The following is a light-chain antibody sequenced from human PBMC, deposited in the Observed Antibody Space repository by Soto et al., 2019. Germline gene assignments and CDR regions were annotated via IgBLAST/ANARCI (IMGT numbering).Light chain of an antibody. J-gene: IGKJ1*01. CDR3: QQYKDHVWT. V-gene: IGKV1-5*01. Sequence: DIQMTQSPSTLPASVGDRVTISCRASQTVERWLAWYQQKPGKAPKLLISDVSILERGVPSRFSGSGSATEFTLTISGLQSDDFATYYCQQYKDHVWTFGQGTKV. CDR2: DVS. CDR1: QTVERW.